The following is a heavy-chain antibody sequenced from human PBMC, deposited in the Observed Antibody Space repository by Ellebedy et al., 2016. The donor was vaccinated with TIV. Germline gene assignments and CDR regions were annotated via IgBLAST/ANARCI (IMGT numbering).Heavy chain of an antibody. CDR3: ARVSFDAFDA. Sequence: MPSETLSLTCNVSGSSVSSHNNYRTWIRQPPGRGLEWIGYIYYITNTNYTPALKSRVSISLDTSKNQFFLNLRSVTAANTAVYYCARVSFDAFDAWGQGTLVTVSS. V-gene: IGHV4-61*01. J-gene: IGHJ3*01. CDR2: IYYITNT. D-gene: IGHD3-16*02. CDR1: GSSVSSHNNY.